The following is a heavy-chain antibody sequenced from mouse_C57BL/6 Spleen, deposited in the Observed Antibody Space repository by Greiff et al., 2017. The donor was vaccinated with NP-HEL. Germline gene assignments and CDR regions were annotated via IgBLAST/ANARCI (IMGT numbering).Heavy chain of an antibody. D-gene: IGHD3-2*02. CDR2: INPSSGYT. CDR3: ALSSGPPSDS. Sequence: VQLQQSGAELARPGASVKMSCKASGYTFTSYTMHWVKQRPGPGLEWIGYINPSSGYTKYNQKFKDKATLTADKSSSTAYMQLSSLTSEASSVYFCALSSGPPSDSWGQGTTLTVSS. V-gene: IGHV1-4*01. J-gene: IGHJ2*01. CDR1: GYTFTSYT.